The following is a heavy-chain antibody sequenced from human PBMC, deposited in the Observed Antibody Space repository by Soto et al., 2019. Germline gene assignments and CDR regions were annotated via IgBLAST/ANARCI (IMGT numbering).Heavy chain of an antibody. D-gene: IGHD6-6*01. Sequence: QMQLQESGPGLVKPSETLSLTCTVSGGSISSYYWNWIRQPPGKGLEWIGYIYNSGSTNYNPSLKSRVTIAVDTSKNQFSLTLTSVTAADTAVYYCAAPPRYWGQGTLVTVSS. CDR3: AAPPRY. CDR1: GGSISSYY. J-gene: IGHJ4*02. V-gene: IGHV4-59*01. CDR2: IYNSGST.